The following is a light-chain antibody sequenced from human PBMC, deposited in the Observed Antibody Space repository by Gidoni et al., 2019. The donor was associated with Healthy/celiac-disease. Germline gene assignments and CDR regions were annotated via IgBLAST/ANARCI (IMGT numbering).Light chain of an antibody. V-gene: IGLV3-1*01. CDR1: KLGDKY. Sequence: YELTQPPSVSVSPGQTASITCSGDKLGDKYACWYQQKPGQSPVLVIYQDSKRPSGIPERFSGSNSGTTPTLPIRGTQAMDEADYYCQAWDSSTGVVFGGGTKLTVL. CDR2: QDS. J-gene: IGLJ2*01. CDR3: QAWDSSTGVV.